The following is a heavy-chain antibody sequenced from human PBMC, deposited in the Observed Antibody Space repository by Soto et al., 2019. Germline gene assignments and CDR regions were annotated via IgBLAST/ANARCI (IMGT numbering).Heavy chain of an antibody. CDR1: GFTVSSNY. D-gene: IGHD3-22*01. V-gene: IGHV3-53*01. Sequence: EVQLVESGGGLIQPGGSLRLSCAASGFTVSSNYMSWVRQAPGKGLEWVSVIYSGGSTYYADSVKGRFTISRDNSKNTLYLQMNSRRAEETDVYYCARDRVESGYPEYFQHWGQGTLVTVSS. J-gene: IGHJ1*01. CDR3: ARDRVESGYPEYFQH. CDR2: IYSGGST.